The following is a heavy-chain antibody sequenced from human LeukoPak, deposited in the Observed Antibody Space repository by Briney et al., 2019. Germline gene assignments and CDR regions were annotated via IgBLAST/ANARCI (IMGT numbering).Heavy chain of an antibody. CDR3: ARGADFWSGYYLNYFDY. Sequence: ASVKVSCKASGYTFTSYGISWVRRAPGQGLVWMGWISAYNGNTNYAQKLQGRVTMTTDTSTSTAYMELRSLRSDDTAVYYCARGADFWSGYYLNYFDYWGQGTLVTVSS. J-gene: IGHJ4*02. CDR2: ISAYNGNT. D-gene: IGHD3-3*01. V-gene: IGHV1-18*01. CDR1: GYTFTSYG.